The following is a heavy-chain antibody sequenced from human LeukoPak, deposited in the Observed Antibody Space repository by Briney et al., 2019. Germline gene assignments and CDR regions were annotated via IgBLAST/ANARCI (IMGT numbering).Heavy chain of an antibody. CDR1: GFTFSSYG. D-gene: IGHD2-2*01. CDR2: ISGSGGST. Sequence: PGGSLRLSCAASGFTFSSYGMSWVRQAPGKGLEWVSGISGSGGSTYYADSVKGRFIISRDNSKNTLYLQMNSLRAEDTAIYYCAKKEGIVVVPAAHLGYWGQGTLVTVSS. V-gene: IGHV3-23*01. CDR3: AKKEGIVVVPAAHLGY. J-gene: IGHJ4*02.